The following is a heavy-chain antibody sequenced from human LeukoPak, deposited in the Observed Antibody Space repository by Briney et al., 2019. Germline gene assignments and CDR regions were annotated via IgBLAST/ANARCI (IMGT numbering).Heavy chain of an antibody. J-gene: IGHJ4*02. CDR3: TRATSAAGLRY. V-gene: IGHV3-49*04. D-gene: IGHD6-13*01. CDR2: IRSKAYGGTT. Sequence: PGGSLRLSCTASGFTFGDYAMSWVRQAPGKGLEWVGFIRSKAYGGTTEYAASVKGRFTISRDDSKSIAYLQMNSPKTEDTAVYYCTRATSAAGLRYWGQGTLVTVSS. CDR1: GFTFGDYA.